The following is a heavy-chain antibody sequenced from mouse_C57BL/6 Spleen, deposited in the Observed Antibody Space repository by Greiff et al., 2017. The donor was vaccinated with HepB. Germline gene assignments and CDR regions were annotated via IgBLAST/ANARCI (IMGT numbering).Heavy chain of an antibody. CDR3: ARKVGYGSSYYAMDY. Sequence: QVQLQQSGAELVKPGASVKISCKASGYAFSSYWMNWVKQRPGKGLEWIGQIYPGDGDTNYNGKFKGKATLTADKSSSTASMQLSSLTSEDSAVYFCARKVGYGSSYYAMDYWGQGTSVTVSS. D-gene: IGHD1-1*01. CDR1: GYAFSSYW. J-gene: IGHJ4*01. CDR2: IYPGDGDT. V-gene: IGHV1-80*01.